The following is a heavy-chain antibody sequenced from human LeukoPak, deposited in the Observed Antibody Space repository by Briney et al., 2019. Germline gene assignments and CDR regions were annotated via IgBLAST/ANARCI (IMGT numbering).Heavy chain of an antibody. CDR2: ISGSGGST. CDR1: GFTFSSYA. V-gene: IGHV3-23*01. Sequence: GGSLRLSCAAFGFTFSSYAMTWVRQAPGKGLEWVSGISGSGGSTYFADSVKGRFTISRDNSKNTLYLQMNSLRAEDTAVYYRVKATSSWFYKNAFDIWGQGTMVTVSS. J-gene: IGHJ3*02. CDR3: VKATSSWFYKNAFDI. D-gene: IGHD6-13*01.